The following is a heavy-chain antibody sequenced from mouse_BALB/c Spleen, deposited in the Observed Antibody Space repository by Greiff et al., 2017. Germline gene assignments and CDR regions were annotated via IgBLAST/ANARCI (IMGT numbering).Heavy chain of an antibody. CDR2: IHPSDSET. Sequence: QVQLQQPGAELVRPGASVKLSCKASGYSFTSYWMNWVKQRPGQGLEWIGRIHPSDSETRLNQKFKDKATLTVDKSSSTAYMQLSSPTSEDSAVYYSASPARATFDYWGQGTTLTVSS. CDR1: GYSFTSYW. J-gene: IGHJ2*01. V-gene: IGHV1-74*01. CDR3: ASPARATFDY. D-gene: IGHD3-1*01.